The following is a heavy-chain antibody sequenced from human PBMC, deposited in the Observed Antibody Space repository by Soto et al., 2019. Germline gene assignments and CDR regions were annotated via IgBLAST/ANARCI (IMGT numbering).Heavy chain of an antibody. D-gene: IGHD1-26*01. Sequence: QVQLVQSGVEVKKPGSSVKVSCKASGGTFSSYTLNWVRQAPGPGLEWMGGIIPMFGTTDYAEKIQGRATITADESTSRACMELTGMRSEDTAVYYCARDGEGMGATSVSWGQGTLVTVSS. V-gene: IGHV1-69*12. CDR3: ARDGEGMGATSVS. J-gene: IGHJ5*02. CDR2: IIPMFGTT. CDR1: GGTFSSYT.